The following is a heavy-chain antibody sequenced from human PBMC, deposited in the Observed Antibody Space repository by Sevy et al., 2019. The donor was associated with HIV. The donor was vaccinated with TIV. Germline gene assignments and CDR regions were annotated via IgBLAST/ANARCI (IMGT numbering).Heavy chain of an antibody. CDR2: ISSRSNNI. J-gene: IGHJ4*02. CDR3: ATDQSGENDFWSGYPFDY. D-gene: IGHD3-3*01. CDR1: GFTFSSYS. V-gene: IGHV3-48*01. Sequence: GGSLRLSCAASGFTFSSYSMNWVRQAPGKGLEWVSYISSRSNNIYYADSVKGRFTISRDNAKNSLYLQMNSLRAEDTAVYYCATDQSGENDFWSGYPFDYWGQGTLVTVSS.